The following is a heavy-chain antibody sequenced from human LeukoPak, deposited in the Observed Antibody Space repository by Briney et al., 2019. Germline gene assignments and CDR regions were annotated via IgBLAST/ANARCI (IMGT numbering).Heavy chain of an antibody. V-gene: IGHV4-61*01. J-gene: IGHJ5*02. CDR2: IYYSGST. CDR1: GGSVSSGSYY. D-gene: IGHD2-2*01. Sequence: SETLSLTCTVSGGSVSSGSYYWSWIRQPPGKGLEWIGYIYYSGSTNYNPSLKSRVTISVDTSKNQFSLKLSSVTAADTAVYYCARESGYCSSTSCSNWFDPWGQGTLVTVSS. CDR3: ARESGYCSSTSCSNWFDP.